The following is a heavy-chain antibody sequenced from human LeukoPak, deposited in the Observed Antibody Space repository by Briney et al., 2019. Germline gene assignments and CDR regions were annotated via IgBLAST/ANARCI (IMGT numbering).Heavy chain of an antibody. CDR2: IYYSGST. D-gene: IGHD6-13*01. CDR1: GGSISSSSYY. V-gene: IGHV4-39*01. CDR3: AADASSRRNRWFDP. J-gene: IGHJ5*02. Sequence: SETLSLTCTVSGGSISSSSYYWGWIRQPPGKGLEWIGSIYYSGSTYYNPSLKSRVTISVDTSKSQFSLKLSPVTAADTAVYYCAADASSRRNRWFDPWGQGTLVTVSS.